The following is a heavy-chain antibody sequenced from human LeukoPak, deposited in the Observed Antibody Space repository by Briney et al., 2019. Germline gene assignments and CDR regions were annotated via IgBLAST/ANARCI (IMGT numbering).Heavy chain of an antibody. Sequence: QPGGSLRLSCAASRFTCSSYPMSWVRQAPGKGLEWVSAISGSGGSTYYADSVKGRFTISRDNSKNTLSLQMHSRRPEDRALYYFAKGFGFVVEVNWFDPGGQGSLVTVPA. J-gene: IGHJ5*02. D-gene: IGHD2-2*01. CDR1: RFTCSSYP. CDR2: ISGSGGST. V-gene: IGHV3-23*01. CDR3: AKGFGFVVEVNWFDP.